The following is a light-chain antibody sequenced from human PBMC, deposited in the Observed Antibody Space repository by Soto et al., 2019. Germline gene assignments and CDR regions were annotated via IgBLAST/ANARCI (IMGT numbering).Light chain of an antibody. CDR1: QGISNY. CDR2: ASS. Sequence: DIQMTQSPSSLSASVGDRVTITCRASQGISNYLAWYQQKPGKVPKLLIYASSTLQSGVPSRFSGSGSGTDFTLTISTLQPADVATYYCQTYNSALFTFGRGTKVDIK. CDR3: QTYNSALFT. V-gene: IGKV1-27*01. J-gene: IGKJ3*01.